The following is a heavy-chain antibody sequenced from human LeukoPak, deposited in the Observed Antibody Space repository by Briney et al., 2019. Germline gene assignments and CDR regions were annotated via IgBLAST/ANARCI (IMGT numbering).Heavy chain of an antibody. D-gene: IGHD3-22*01. J-gene: IGHJ6*03. CDR1: GFTFITYA. V-gene: IGHV3-23*01. CDR3: AKDSSSYDWGYMDV. CDR2: IGGSDGRT. Sequence: PGGSLRLSCAASGFTFITYAMSWVRPAPGKGLEWVSLIGGSDGRTRYADSVKGRFTISRDNSKNTLYLEMNSLRAEDTAVYYCAKDSSSYDWGYMDVWGKGTTVTISS.